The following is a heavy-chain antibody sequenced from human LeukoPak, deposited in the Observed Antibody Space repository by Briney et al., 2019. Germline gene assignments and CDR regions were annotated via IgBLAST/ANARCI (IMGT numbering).Heavy chain of an antibody. CDR3: ARDWSSVDFYYMDV. CDR2: ISAYNGNT. V-gene: IGHV1-18*01. Sequence: GGSLRLSCAASGFTFSSYGMHWVRQAPGQGLEWMGWISAYNGNTNYAQKFQGRVTMTTDTSTSTAYMELRSLRSDDTAVYYCARDWSSVDFYYMDVWGKGTTVTVSS. J-gene: IGHJ6*03. CDR1: GFTFSSYG.